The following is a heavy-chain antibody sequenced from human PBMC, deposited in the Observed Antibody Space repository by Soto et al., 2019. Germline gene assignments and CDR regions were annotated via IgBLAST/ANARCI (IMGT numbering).Heavy chain of an antibody. D-gene: IGHD3-16*01. CDR3: AREFPYYVSSDSYLDY. Sequence: SETLSLTCTVSRGSISSGTNYWAWIRQPPGKGLEWIANIYYSGSTFYNPSLKSRVTISLDTSKNQFSLHLNSVTPEDTAVYYCAREFPYYVSSDSYLDYWGQGALVTVSS. CDR2: IYYSGST. J-gene: IGHJ4*02. CDR1: RGSISSGTNY. V-gene: IGHV4-39*02.